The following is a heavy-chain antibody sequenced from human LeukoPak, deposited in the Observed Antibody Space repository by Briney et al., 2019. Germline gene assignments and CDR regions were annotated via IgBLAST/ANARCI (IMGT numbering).Heavy chain of an antibody. Sequence: ASVKVSCKASGYTFTGYYMHWVRQAPGQGLEWMGWINPNSGGTNYAQKFQGWVTMTRDTSISTAYMELSRLRSDDTAVYYCARVAVWSSGWYPFDYWGQGTLVTVSS. D-gene: IGHD6-19*01. V-gene: IGHV1-2*04. CDR3: ARVAVWSSGWYPFDY. J-gene: IGHJ4*02. CDR2: INPNSGGT. CDR1: GYTFTGYY.